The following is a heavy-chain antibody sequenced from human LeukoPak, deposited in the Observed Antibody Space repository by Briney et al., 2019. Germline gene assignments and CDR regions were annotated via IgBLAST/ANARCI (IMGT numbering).Heavy chain of an antibody. V-gene: IGHV3-49*04. J-gene: IGHJ4*02. CDR3: SRWQGGTQYFHY. CDR1: GFTFGDHA. CDR2: IRSYDDGGRT. Sequence: GGSLRLSCTTSGFTFGDHALSWVRQAPGKGLEGIASIRSYDDGGRTEYGACVNGRFTISRDDSKSIAYLEMNDLKTEDTAVYYCSRWQGGTQYFHYWGRGTLVTVSS.